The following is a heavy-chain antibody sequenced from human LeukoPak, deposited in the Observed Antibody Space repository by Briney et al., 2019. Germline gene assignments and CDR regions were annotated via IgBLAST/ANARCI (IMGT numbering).Heavy chain of an antibody. D-gene: IGHD6-13*01. Sequence: SQTLSLTCTVSGGSISSGGYYWSWIRQHPGKGLEWIGEINHSGSTNYNPSLKSRATISVDTSKNQFSLKLSSVTAADTAVYYCARSSSWYWDYFDYWGQGTLVTVSS. CDR3: ARSSSWYWDYFDY. V-gene: IGHV4-31*03. CDR1: GGSISSGGYY. CDR2: INHSGST. J-gene: IGHJ4*02.